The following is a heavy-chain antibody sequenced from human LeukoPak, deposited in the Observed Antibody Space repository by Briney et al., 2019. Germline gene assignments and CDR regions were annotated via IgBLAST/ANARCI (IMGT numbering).Heavy chain of an antibody. D-gene: IGHD5-12*01. J-gene: IGHJ4*02. CDR1: GGTFSSYA. Sequence: GASVKVSCKASGGTFSSYAISWVRQAPGQGLEWMGGIIPIFGTANYAQKFQGRVTITADESTSTAYMELSSLRSEDTAVYYCARVRRLVGYGYFDYWGQGTLVTVSS. CDR3: ARVRRLVGYGYFDY. V-gene: IGHV1-69*13. CDR2: IIPIFGTA.